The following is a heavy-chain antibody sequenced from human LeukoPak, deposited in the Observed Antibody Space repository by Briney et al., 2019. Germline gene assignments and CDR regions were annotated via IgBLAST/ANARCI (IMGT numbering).Heavy chain of an antibody. Sequence: SETLSLTCAVYGGSFSGYYWSWIRQPPGKGLEWIGEIYHSGSTNYNPSLKSRVTISVDTSKNQFSLKLSSVTAADTAVYYCARAFTIFGVVIRYYFDYWGQGTLVTVSS. J-gene: IGHJ4*02. D-gene: IGHD3-3*01. CDR2: IYHSGST. V-gene: IGHV4-34*01. CDR1: GGSFSGYY. CDR3: ARAFTIFGVVIRYYFDY.